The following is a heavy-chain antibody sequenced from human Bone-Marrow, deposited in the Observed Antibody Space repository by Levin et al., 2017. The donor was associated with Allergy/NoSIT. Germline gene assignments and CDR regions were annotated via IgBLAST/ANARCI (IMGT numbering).Heavy chain of an antibody. Sequence: ASVKVSCVGSGFRFSGYVLNWVRQAPGKGLEWVSSISPSDTFTYYADSLKGRITISRDNDENSLFLQLNSLTAEDTAVYYCGGGVPYYGSLSAYYFDYWGRGTLVTVSS. D-gene: IGHD2-8*02. CDR1: GFRFSGYV. CDR2: ISPSDTFT. J-gene: IGHJ4*02. CDR3: GGGVPYYGSLSAYYFDY. V-gene: IGHV3-21*06.